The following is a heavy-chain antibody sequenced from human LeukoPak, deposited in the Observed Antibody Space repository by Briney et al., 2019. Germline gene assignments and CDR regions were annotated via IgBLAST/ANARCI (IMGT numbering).Heavy chain of an antibody. CDR1: GGSISSYY. J-gene: IGHJ4*02. Sequence: PSETLSLTCTVSGGSISSYYWSWIRQPAGKGLEWIGRIYTSGSTNYNPSLKSRVTMSVDTSKNQFSLKLSSVTAADTAVYYCARTRATYCSSTSCYAVYFDYWGQGTLVTVSS. CDR2: IYTSGST. V-gene: IGHV4-4*07. CDR3: ARTRATYCSSTSCYAVYFDY. D-gene: IGHD2-2*01.